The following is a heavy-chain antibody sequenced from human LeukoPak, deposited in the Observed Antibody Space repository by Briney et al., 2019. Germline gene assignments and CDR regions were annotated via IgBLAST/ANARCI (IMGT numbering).Heavy chain of an antibody. V-gene: IGHV4-39*07. CDR1: GGSISSSSYY. CDR2: IYYSGST. J-gene: IGHJ3*02. Sequence: SETLSLTCTVSGGSISSSSYYWGWIRQPPGKGLEWIGSIYYSGSTYYNPSLKSRVTISVDTSKNQFSLKLSSVTAADTAVYYCARVGEAGIAATRDDAFDIWGQGTMVTVSS. D-gene: IGHD2-15*01. CDR3: ARVGEAGIAATRDDAFDI.